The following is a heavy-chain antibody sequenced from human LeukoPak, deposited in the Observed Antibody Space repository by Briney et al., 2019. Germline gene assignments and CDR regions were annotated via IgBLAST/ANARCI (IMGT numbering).Heavy chain of an antibody. CDR1: GGSFSGYY. Sequence: SETLSLTCAVYGGSFSGYYWSWIRQPPGKGLEWIGEINHSGSTNYNPSLKSRVTISVDTSKNQFSLKLSSVTAADTAVYYCARQSSIIAAPIDYWGQGTLVTVSS. CDR2: INHSGST. CDR3: ARQSSIIAAPIDY. V-gene: IGHV4-34*01. D-gene: IGHD6-6*01. J-gene: IGHJ4*02.